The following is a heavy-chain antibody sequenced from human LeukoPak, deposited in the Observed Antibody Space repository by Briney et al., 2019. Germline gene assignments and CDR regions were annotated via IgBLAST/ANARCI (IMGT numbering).Heavy chain of an antibody. CDR3: ATWMEMATPLRP. D-gene: IGHD5-24*01. J-gene: IGHJ1*01. Sequence: GGSLKLSCEASGYTFSGYCIHWVRQAPGQGLDWMGWINHNSGGTYHAEKVQGRFTMSRDKSNTTVYLEMNSLRSDDTAVYYCATWMEMATPLRPWGEGALLTVSS. V-gene: IGHV1-2*02. CDR1: GYTFSGYC. CDR2: INHNSGGT.